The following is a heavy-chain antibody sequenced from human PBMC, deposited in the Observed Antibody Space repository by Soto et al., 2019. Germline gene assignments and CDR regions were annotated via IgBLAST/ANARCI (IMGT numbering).Heavy chain of an antibody. CDR1: GYTFNTYF. V-gene: IGHV1-18*01. CDR3: ATGGTTVTRRFDY. J-gene: IGHJ4*02. CDR2: ISPYNGNT. D-gene: IGHD4-17*01. Sequence: HVQLVQSGGELKKPGASVKVSCNTSGYTFNTYFISWVRQAPGQGLEWMGWISPYNGNTKYGEKFQGRVTMTTDTFTRTAYMELRNLRFDDTAVYYCATGGTTVTRRFDYWGQGTLVTVSS.